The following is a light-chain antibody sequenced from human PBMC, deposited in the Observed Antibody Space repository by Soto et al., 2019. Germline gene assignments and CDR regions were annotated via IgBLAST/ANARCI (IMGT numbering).Light chain of an antibody. CDR3: TSYTTSSTYV. CDR2: EVS. V-gene: IGLV2-14*01. J-gene: IGLJ1*01. Sequence: QSALTQPASVSGSPGQSITISCTGTSSDVGGYTYVSWYQQHPGKAPKLMIYEVSNRPSGVSNRFSGSKSGNTASLTISGLXAXXXADYYCTSYTTSSTYVFGTGTKLTVL. CDR1: SSDVGGYTY.